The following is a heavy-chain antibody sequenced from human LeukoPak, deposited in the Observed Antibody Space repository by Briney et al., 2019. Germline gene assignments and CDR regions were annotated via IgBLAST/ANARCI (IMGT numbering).Heavy chain of an antibody. Sequence: SETLSLTCTVSGGSISSYWCWIRQHPGMGLEWIGYIYYSGSTNYNPSLKSRVTISVDTSKNQFSLKLSSVTAADTAVYYCARHDRLRADYTYGPMYYWGQGTLVTVSS. D-gene: IGHD5-18*01. J-gene: IGHJ4*02. CDR2: IYYSGST. V-gene: IGHV4-59*08. CDR3: ARHDRLRADYTYGPMYY. CDR1: GGSISSY.